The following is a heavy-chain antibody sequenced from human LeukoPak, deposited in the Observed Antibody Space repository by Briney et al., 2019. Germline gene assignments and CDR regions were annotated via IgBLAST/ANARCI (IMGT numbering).Heavy chain of an antibody. J-gene: IGHJ4*02. D-gene: IGHD3-3*01. Sequence: GGSLRLSCAASGFTFSSYWMSWVRQAPGKGLEWVANIRQDGNEKYYVDSVKGRFIISRDNDKNSLYLQINSLRAEDTAVYFCATSKLEWLFNFYYWGQGTLVTVSS. CDR3: ATSKLEWLFNFYY. CDR2: IRQDGNEK. CDR1: GFTFSSYW. V-gene: IGHV3-7*03.